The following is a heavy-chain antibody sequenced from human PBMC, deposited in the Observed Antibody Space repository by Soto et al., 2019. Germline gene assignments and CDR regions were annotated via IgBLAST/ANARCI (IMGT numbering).Heavy chain of an antibody. CDR3: AKLQGSFGYFDD. V-gene: IGHV3-53*05. J-gene: IGHJ4*01. CDR1: GFTVSSNY. CDR2: IYSGGST. D-gene: IGHD3-10*01. Sequence: GGSLRLSCAASGFTVSSNYMSWVRQAPGKGLEWVSVIYSGGSTYYADSVKGRFTISRDNSKNTLYRQMNSLRAEDTAVYYCAKLQGSFGYFDDWGQEPWSPSTQ.